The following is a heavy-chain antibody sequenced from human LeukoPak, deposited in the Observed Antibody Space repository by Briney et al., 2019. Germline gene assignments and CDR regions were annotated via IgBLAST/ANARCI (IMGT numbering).Heavy chain of an antibody. V-gene: IGHV5-51*01. J-gene: IGHJ6*02. Sequence: GESLKISCKGSGYSFTSYRMGWVRQMPGKGLEWMGIIYPGDSDTRYSPSFQGQVTISADKSISTAYLQWSSLKASDTAMYYCARWGGTKYYYYYGMDVWGQGTTVTVSS. CDR2: IYPGDSDT. CDR3: ARWGGTKYYYYYGMDV. CDR1: GYSFTSYR. D-gene: IGHD1-7*01.